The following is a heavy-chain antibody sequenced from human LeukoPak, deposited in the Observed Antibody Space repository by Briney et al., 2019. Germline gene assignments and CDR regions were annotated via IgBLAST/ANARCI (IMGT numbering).Heavy chain of an antibody. CDR1: GFTFSSYG. D-gene: IGHD5-18*01. Sequence: GGSLRLSCAASGFTFSSYGMNWVRQAPGKGLEWVANIIQDGSQKYYVDSVKGRFTISRDNAKNSLSLQMNSLRAEDTAVYYCARETATVDYWGQGTLVTVSS. J-gene: IGHJ4*02. CDR3: ARETATVDY. CDR2: IIQDGSQK. V-gene: IGHV3-7*03.